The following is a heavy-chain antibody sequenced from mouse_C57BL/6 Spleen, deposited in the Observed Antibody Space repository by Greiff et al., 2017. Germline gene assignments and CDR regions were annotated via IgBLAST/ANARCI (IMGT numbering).Heavy chain of an antibody. Sequence: VQLKESGPELVKPGASVKISCKASGYSFTDYNMNWVKQSNGKSLEWIGVLNPNYGTTSYNQKFKGKATLTVDQSSSTASMQLNSLTSEDSAVYYCARDYCGSSYIAYGGHGTLVTVSA. V-gene: IGHV1-39*01. J-gene: IGHJ3*01. CDR3: ARDYCGSSYIAY. CDR1: GYSFTDYN. D-gene: IGHD1-1*01. CDR2: LNPNYGTT.